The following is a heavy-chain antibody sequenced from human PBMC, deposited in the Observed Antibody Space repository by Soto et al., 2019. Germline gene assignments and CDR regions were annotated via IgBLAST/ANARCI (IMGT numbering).Heavy chain of an antibody. Sequence: KESGPTLMKPTQTLTLTCTFSGFSLSTSGVGVGWIRQPPGKALEGLALIYWDDDKRYSPSLKSRLTITKDTSKNQVVLTMTNMDPVDTATYYCAHSRLLLWFGEGYFDYWGQGTLVTVSS. J-gene: IGHJ4*02. D-gene: IGHD3-10*01. CDR3: AHSRLLLWFGEGYFDY. CDR1: GFSLSTSGVG. CDR2: IYWDDDK. V-gene: IGHV2-5*02.